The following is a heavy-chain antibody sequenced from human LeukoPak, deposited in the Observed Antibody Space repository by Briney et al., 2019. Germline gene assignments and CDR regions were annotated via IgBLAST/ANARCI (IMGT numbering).Heavy chain of an antibody. CDR1: GDSVSSNSVT. D-gene: IGHD2-2*01. V-gene: IGHV6-1*01. CDR2: TYYRSTWYS. J-gene: IGHJ5*02. Sequence: SQTLSLTCAISGDSVSSNSVTWNWIRQSPSRGLEWLGRTYYRSTWYSDYAVSVRGRITVSPDTSKNQFSLHLSSVTPEDTAVYYCARRLTQYDCFDPWGQGILVTVSS. CDR3: ARRLTQYDCFDP.